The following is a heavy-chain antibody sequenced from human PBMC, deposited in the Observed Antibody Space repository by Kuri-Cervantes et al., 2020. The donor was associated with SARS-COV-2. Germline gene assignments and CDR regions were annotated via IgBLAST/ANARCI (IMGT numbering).Heavy chain of an antibody. CDR2: ISYDGSNK. Sequence: GESLKISCVGTGFSFSDAWMSWVRQAPGKGLEWVAVISYDGSNKYYADSVKGRFTISRDNSKNTLYLQMNSLRAEDTAVYYCAREDPSDNWFDPWGQGTLVTVSS. CDR3: AREDPSDNWFDP. CDR1: GFSFSDAW. J-gene: IGHJ5*02. V-gene: IGHV3-30-3*01.